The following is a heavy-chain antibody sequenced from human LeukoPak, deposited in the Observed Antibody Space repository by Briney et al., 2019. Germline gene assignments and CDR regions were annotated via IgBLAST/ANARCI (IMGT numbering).Heavy chain of an antibody. CDR2: ISSSGSTI. CDR1: GFPFSNYG. J-gene: IGHJ5*02. Sequence: GGSLRLSCAASGFPFSNYGMNWVRQAPGKGLEWVSYISSSGSTIYYADSVKGRFTISRDNAKNSLYLQMNSLRAEDTAVYYCARAGSGRSPDWFDPWGQGTLVTVSS. CDR3: ARAGSGRSPDWFDP. V-gene: IGHV3-48*04. D-gene: IGHD1-26*01.